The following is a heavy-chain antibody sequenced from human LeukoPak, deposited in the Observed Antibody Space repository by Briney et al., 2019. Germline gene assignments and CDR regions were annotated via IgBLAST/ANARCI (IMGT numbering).Heavy chain of an antibody. CDR1: GGSISSYY. D-gene: IGHD1-1*01. CDR3: ARVNINNWHSCDY. CDR2: IYYSGST. J-gene: IGHJ4*02. V-gene: IGHV4-59*12. Sequence: SETLSLTCTVSGGSISSYYWSWIRQPPGKGLEWIGYIYYSGSTNYNPSLKSRVTISVDTSKNQFSLKLSSVTAADTAVYYCARVNINNWHSCDYWGQGTLVTVSS.